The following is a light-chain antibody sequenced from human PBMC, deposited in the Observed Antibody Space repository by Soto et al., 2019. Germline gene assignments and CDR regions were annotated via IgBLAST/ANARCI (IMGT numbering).Light chain of an antibody. J-gene: IGKJ4*01. CDR1: QKIFNY. CDR3: QQYEDLPLT. Sequence: QLTQSPSTLPASWGDRVAITWQATQKIFNYLNWFQQRPGKAPQLLISDASHLEPGVPSRFSGQRSGTDFTLIINDLQPEDFATYFCQQYEDLPLTFGGGTRVEV. CDR2: DAS. V-gene: IGKV1-33*01.